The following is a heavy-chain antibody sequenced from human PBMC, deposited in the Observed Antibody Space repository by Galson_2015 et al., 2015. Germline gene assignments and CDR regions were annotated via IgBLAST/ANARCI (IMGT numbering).Heavy chain of an antibody. J-gene: IGHJ4*02. V-gene: IGHV3-30*03. CDR2: ISYDGSNK. CDR1: GFTFSSYG. CDR3: ASSPPLRFPWPILDY. D-gene: IGHD4-17*01. Sequence: SLRLSCAASGFTFSSYGMHWVRQAPGKGLEWVAVISYDGSNKYYADSVKGRFTISRDNSKNTLYLQMNSLRAEDTAVYYCASSPPLRFPWPILDYWGQGTLVTVSS.